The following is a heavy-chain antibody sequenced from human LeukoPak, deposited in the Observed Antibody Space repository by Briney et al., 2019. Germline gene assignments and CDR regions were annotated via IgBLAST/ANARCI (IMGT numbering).Heavy chain of an antibody. J-gene: IGHJ4*02. Sequence: GGSLRLSCAASGFTFSSYGMHWVRQAPGKGLEWVSAISHSGATTYYADSVKGRFTISRDNSKNTLYLQMNSLRAEDTAVYYCAKVQMRYCSGGTCYPFDYWGQGALVTVSS. CDR2: ISHSGATT. V-gene: IGHV3-23*01. CDR1: GFTFSSYG. CDR3: AKVQMRYCSGGTCYPFDY. D-gene: IGHD2-15*01.